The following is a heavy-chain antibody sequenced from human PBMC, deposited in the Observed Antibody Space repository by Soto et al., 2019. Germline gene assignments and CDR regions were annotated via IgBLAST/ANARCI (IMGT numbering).Heavy chain of an antibody. D-gene: IGHD2-21*02. Sequence: SETLSLTCTVSGGSISSGDYYWSWIRQPPGKGLEWIGYIYYSGSTYYNPSLKSRVTISVDTSKNQFSLKLSSVTAADTAVYYCARLGERLLSSFDYWGQGTLVTVSS. CDR3: ARLGERLLSSFDY. CDR2: IYYSGST. CDR1: GGSISSGDYY. V-gene: IGHV4-30-4*01. J-gene: IGHJ4*02.